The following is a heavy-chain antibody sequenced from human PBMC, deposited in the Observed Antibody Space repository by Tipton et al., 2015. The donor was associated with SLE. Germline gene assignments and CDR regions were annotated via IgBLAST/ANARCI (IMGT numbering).Heavy chain of an antibody. CDR2: IYTSGST. V-gene: IGHV4-61*09. CDR3: ARDPGGATAEYFQH. J-gene: IGHJ1*01. Sequence: TLSLTCTVSGCSISSSSYYWGWIRQPPGKGLEWIGDIYTSGSTNYNPSLKSRVTISVDTSKNQFSLKLSSVTAADTAVYYCARDPGGATAEYFQHWGQGTLVTVSS. CDR1: GCSISSSSYY. D-gene: IGHD1-26*01.